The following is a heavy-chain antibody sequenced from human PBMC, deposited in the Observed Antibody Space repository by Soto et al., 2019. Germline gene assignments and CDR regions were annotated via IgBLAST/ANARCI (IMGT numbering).Heavy chain of an antibody. J-gene: IGHJ4*02. D-gene: IGHD3-16*01. CDR3: ARDMYVNYDYVWGSVLRFDY. V-gene: IGHV1-2*02. Sequence: XAVKVSYNASGYPFTGYYIQWVRQAPGQGLEWMGWINPNSGDTNYPQKFHGRVTMTRDTSIATAYMELSSLTSDDTAVYYCARDMYVNYDYVWGSVLRFDYWGQGTLVTVSS. CDR1: GYPFTGYY. CDR2: INPNSGDT.